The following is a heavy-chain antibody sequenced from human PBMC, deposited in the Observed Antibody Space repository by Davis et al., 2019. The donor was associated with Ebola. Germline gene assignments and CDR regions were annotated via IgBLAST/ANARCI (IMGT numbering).Heavy chain of an antibody. CDR2: INPNSGGT. V-gene: IGHV1-2*06. Sequence: ASVKVSCKASGYTFTGYYMHWVRQAPGQGLEWMGRINPNSGGTNYAQNVQGRVTMTTDTSTSTAYMEVGSLSSDDTAVYYCARAQFPTTSDHWGQGTLVTVSS. CDR3: ARAQFPTTSDH. D-gene: IGHD1-1*01. CDR1: GYTFTGYY. J-gene: IGHJ4*02.